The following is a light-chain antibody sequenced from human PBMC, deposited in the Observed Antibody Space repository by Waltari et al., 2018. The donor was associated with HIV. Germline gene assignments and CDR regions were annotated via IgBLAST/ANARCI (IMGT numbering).Light chain of an antibody. CDR2: NNK. CDR1: NSHIGSNT. V-gene: IGLV1-44*01. Sequence: QSVLTQPPSASGTPGQRVTISCSGRNSHIGSNTVNWYQQLPGTAPKFLIDNNKQRPAGVSARCAGSKPGTSASLAISGLQSEDEAEYYCAAWDDSLNAHVLFGGGTKLTVL. J-gene: IGLJ2*01. CDR3: AAWDDSLNAHVL.